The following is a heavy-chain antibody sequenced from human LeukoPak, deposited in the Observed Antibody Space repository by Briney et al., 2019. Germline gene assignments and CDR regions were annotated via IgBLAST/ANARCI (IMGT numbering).Heavy chain of an antibody. CDR2: IYTSGST. Sequence: SETLSLTCTVSGGSISSGDYYWSWIRQPPGKGLEWIGRIYTSGSTNYDPSLKSRVTMSVDTSKNQFSLKLSSVTAADTAVYYCARGTNWNYFFDYWGQGTLVTVSS. D-gene: IGHD1-7*01. CDR1: GGSISSGDYY. J-gene: IGHJ4*02. V-gene: IGHV4-61*02. CDR3: ARGTNWNYFFDY.